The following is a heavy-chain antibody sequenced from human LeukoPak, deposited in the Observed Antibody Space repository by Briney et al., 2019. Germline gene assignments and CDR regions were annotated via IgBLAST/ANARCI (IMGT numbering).Heavy chain of an antibody. D-gene: IGHD5-12*01. CDR3: ARGGTDWGIVATILRHQYNWFDP. J-gene: IGHJ5*02. V-gene: IGHV1-69*06. CDR1: GGTFSSYA. Sequence: GASVKVSCKASGGTFSSYAISWVRPAPGQGLEWMGGIIPIFGTANYAQKFQGRVTITADKSTSTAYMELSSLRSEDTAVYYCARGGTDWGIVATILRHQYNWFDPWGQGTLVTVSS. CDR2: IIPIFGTA.